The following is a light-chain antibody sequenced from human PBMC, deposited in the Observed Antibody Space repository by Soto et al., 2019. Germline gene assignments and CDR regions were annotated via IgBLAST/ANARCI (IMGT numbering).Light chain of an antibody. CDR2: GNS. CDR1: SSNIGAGYD. V-gene: IGLV1-40*01. Sequence: QSVLTQPPSVSGAPGQRVTISCTGSSSNIGAGYDVHWYQQLPGTAPKLLIYGNSNRPSGVPHRFSGSKSGTSASLAITGLQDEDEDDYYSQSSDSSLRGVVFGGGTKLTVL. CDR3: QSSDSSLRGVV. J-gene: IGLJ2*01.